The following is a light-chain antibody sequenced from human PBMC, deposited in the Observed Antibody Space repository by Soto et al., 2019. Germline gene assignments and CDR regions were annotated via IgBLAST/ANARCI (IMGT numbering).Light chain of an antibody. J-gene: IGLJ1*01. CDR1: SSDVGGYNY. CDR3: ISYAGSNNFV. CDR2: EVS. V-gene: IGLV2-8*01. Sequence: QSALTQPPSASGSPGQSVTISCTGTSSDVGGYNYVSWYQQHPGKAPKLMIYEVSERPSGVPDRFSGSKSSNTASLTVSGLQAEDEADYYCISYAGSNNFVFGTGTKVTVL.